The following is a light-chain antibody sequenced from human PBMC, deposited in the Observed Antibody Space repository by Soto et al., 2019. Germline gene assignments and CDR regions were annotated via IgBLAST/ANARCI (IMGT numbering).Light chain of an antibody. CDR1: QSIGSP. CDR2: DAS. CDR3: QQYNGYSRT. V-gene: IGKV1-5*01. Sequence: DIQMTQSPSTLSASVGDRVTITCRASQSIGSPLAWYQQKPGKAPNLLISDASSLERGVPSRFSGSGSGTEFTLTIRSLQPDDFATYYCQQYNGYSRTFGQGTKVEIK. J-gene: IGKJ1*01.